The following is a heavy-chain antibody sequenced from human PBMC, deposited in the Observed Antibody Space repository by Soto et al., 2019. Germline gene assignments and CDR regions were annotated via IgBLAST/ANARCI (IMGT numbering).Heavy chain of an antibody. CDR3: ATSMSTYYYYGVDV. V-gene: IGHV4-34*01. CDR2: INHSGTT. Sequence: QVQLQQWGAGLLKPSETLSLTCAVYGGSFNNYYWSWIRQPPGKGLEWIGEINHSGTTNYNPSLKSRVTISVDTSKHPFSLKLRSVTAADTAVYYCATSMSTYYYYGVDVWGQGTTVTVSS. J-gene: IGHJ6*02. D-gene: IGHD2-2*01. CDR1: GGSFNNYY.